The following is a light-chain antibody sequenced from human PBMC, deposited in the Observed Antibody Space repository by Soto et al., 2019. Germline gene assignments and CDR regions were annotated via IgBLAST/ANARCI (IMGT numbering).Light chain of an antibody. Sequence: DIQMTQSPSSLSASVGDRVTITCRASQGITNYVNWYQQKPGKAPKPLIYAASSLQSGVPSRFSGSGSGTDFTLTITSRQPEDFATYYCHQSYTPPSTFGQGTQVEIK. J-gene: IGKJ1*01. V-gene: IGKV1-39*01. CDR1: QGITNY. CDR2: AAS. CDR3: HQSYTPPST.